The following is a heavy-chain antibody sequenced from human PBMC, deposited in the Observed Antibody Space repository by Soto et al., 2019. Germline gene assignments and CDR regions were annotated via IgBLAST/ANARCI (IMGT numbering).Heavy chain of an antibody. CDR1: GFTFSSYW. D-gene: IGHD4-4*01. J-gene: IGHJ4*02. V-gene: IGHV3-74*01. CDR3: AREGTVTTPFDY. CDR2: INSDGSST. Sequence: EVQLVESGGGLVQPGGSLRLSCASSGFTFSSYWMHWVRQAPGKGLVWVSRINSDGSSTSYADSVKGRFTISRDNAKNTLYLQMNSLRAEDTAVYYCAREGTVTTPFDYWGQGTLVTVSS.